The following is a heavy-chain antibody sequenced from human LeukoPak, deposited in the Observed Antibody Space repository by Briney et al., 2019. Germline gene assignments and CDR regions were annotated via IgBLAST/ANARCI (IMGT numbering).Heavy chain of an antibody. J-gene: IGHJ4*02. V-gene: IGHV1-2*06. D-gene: IGHD6-19*01. CDR1: GYTFTGYY. CDR3: ARDRGQWLDLLGVCDY. Sequence: GASVKVSCKASGYTFTGYYMHWVRQAPGQGLEWMGRINPNSGGTNYAQKFQGRVTMTRDTSISTVYMELSRLRSGDTAVYYCARDRGQWLDLLGVCDYWGQGTLVTVSS. CDR2: INPNSGGT.